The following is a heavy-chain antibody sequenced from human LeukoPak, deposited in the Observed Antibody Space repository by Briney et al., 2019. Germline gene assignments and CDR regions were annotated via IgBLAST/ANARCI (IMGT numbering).Heavy chain of an antibody. V-gene: IGHV1-69*05. D-gene: IGHD6-6*01. CDR2: IIPMFGSA. CDR3: ASSPRIVGRLDYYYYMDV. CDR1: GLTLSTYA. Sequence: ASGKVSCKASGLTLSTYAISWVRQAPGQGLEWMGGIIPMFGSAHYAQKFQDRVTITTDESTTIAYMELSSLRSEDTAVYYCASSPRIVGRLDYYYYMDVWGKGTTVTVSS. J-gene: IGHJ6*03.